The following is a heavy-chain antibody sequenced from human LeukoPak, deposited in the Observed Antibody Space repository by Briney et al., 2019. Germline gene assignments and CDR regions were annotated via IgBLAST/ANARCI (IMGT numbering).Heavy chain of an antibody. V-gene: IGHV1-2*02. CDR2: INPNSGGT. D-gene: IGHD6-13*01. CDR3: ARDQGSSWSSTYYYYYMDV. Sequence: GASVKVSCKASGYTFTGYYMHWVRQAPGQGLEWMGWINPNSGGTNYAQKFQGRVTMTRDTSISTAYMELSRLRSDDTAVYYCARDQGSSWSSTYYYYYMDVWGKGTTVTVSS. CDR1: GYTFTGYY. J-gene: IGHJ6*03.